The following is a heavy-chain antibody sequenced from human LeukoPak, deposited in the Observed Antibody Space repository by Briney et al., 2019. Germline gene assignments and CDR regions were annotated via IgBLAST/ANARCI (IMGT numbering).Heavy chain of an antibody. J-gene: IGHJ6*03. CDR3: ARTGRRSYYDSSCYPPLYYMDV. CDR2: IYPGDSDT. Sequence: RGESLKISCKGSGYSFTSYWIGWVRQMPGKGLEWMGIIYPGDSDTRYSPSFQGQVTISADKSISTAYLQWSSLKASDTAMYYCARTGRRSYYDSSCYPPLYYMDVWGKGTTVTVSS. V-gene: IGHV5-51*01. D-gene: IGHD3-22*01. CDR1: GYSFTSYW.